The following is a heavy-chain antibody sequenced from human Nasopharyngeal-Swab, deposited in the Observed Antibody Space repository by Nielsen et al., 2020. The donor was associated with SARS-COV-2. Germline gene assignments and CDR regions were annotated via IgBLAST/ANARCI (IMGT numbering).Heavy chain of an antibody. D-gene: IGHD3-9*01. CDR3: ARVNYDILTGYYRGGDDAFDI. CDR1: GFTFSSYW. V-gene: IGHV3-74*01. Sequence: GESLKISCAASGFTFSSYWMHRVRQAPGKGLVWVSRINSDGSSTSYADSVKGRFTISRDNAKNTLYLQMNSLRAEDTAVYYCARVNYDILTGYYRGGDDAFDIWGQGTMVTVSS. J-gene: IGHJ3*02. CDR2: INSDGSST.